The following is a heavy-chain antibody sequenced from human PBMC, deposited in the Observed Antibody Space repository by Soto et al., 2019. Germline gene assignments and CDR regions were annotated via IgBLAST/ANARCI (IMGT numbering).Heavy chain of an antibody. CDR1: EFPVSTTY. CDR2: IFANDNT. Sequence: EVQLVESGGGLVQPGGSLRLSCSASEFPVSTTYMSWVHQAPGKGLECVSIIFANDNTYYGDSVKGRFTISRRNSRSTLYLQMNSLGPEDTAVYYCVRDLGDGYKSAWGQGTLVTVSS. CDR3: VRDLGDGYKSA. J-gene: IGHJ4*02. V-gene: IGHV3-53*04. D-gene: IGHD5-12*01.